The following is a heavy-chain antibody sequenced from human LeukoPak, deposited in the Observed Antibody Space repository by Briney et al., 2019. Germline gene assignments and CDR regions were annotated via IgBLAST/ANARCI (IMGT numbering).Heavy chain of an antibody. V-gene: IGHV1-24*01. CDR1: GYTLTELS. CDR3: ATLGGANTLSNWFDP. D-gene: IGHD1-26*01. CDR2: FDPEDGET. J-gene: IGHJ5*02. Sequence: GASVKVSCKASGYTLTELSMHWVRQAPGKGLEWMGGFDPEDGETIYAQKFQGRVTMTEDTSTDTAYMELSSLRSEDTAVYYCATLGGANTLSNWFDPWGQGTLVTVSS.